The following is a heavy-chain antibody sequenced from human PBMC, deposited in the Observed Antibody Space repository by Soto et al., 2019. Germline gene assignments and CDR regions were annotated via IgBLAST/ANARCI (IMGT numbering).Heavy chain of an antibody. J-gene: IGHJ6*02. V-gene: IGHV1-69*12. D-gene: IGHD3-3*01. CDR2: IIPIFGTA. Sequence: QVQLVQSGAEVKKPGSSVKVSCKASVGTFSSYAISWVRQAPGQGLEWMGGIIPIFGTANYAQKFQGRVTITADESTSTAYMELSSLRSEDTAVYYCARDPSYTNTIFGVATGMDVWGQGTTVTVAS. CDR3: ARDPSYTNTIFGVATGMDV. CDR1: VGTFSSYA.